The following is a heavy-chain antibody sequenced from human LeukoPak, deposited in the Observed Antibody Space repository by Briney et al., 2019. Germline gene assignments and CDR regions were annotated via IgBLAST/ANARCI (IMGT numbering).Heavy chain of an antibody. Sequence: SETLSLTCIVSGGYISSEYWSWIRQSPGKGLEWIGYIHYSGSTNYNPSLKSRVTISIETSKTQFSLRLSSVTAAETAIYYCATLRGSSSAVLDNWGQGTLVIVSS. J-gene: IGHJ4*02. CDR2: IHYSGST. V-gene: IGHV4-59*08. CDR3: ATLRGSSSAVLDN. D-gene: IGHD2-2*01. CDR1: GGYISSEY.